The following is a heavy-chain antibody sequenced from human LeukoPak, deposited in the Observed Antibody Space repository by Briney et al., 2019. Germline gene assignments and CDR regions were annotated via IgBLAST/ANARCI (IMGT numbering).Heavy chain of an antibody. CDR2: IYYSGST. V-gene: IGHV4-59*01. CDR1: GGSISSYY. Sequence: PSETLSFTCTVSGGSISSYYWSWIRQPPGKGLEWIGYIYYSGSTNYNPSLKSRVTISVDTSKNQFSLKLSSVTAADTAVYYCARRSSSWYGAFDIWGQGTMVTVSS. D-gene: IGHD6-13*01. J-gene: IGHJ3*02. CDR3: ARRSSSWYGAFDI.